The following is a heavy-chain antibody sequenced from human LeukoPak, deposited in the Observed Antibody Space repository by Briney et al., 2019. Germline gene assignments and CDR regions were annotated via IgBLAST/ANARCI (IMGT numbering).Heavy chain of an antibody. CDR2: INPNSGGT. CDR1: GYTFTGYY. V-gene: IGHV1-2*02. CDR3: ARDPYYYDSSEMGSFDY. J-gene: IGHJ4*02. Sequence: ASVKVSCKASGYTFTGYYMHWVRQAPGQGLEWMGWINPNSGGTNYAQKFQGRVTMTRDTSISTAYMELSRLRSDDTAVYYCARDPYYYDSSEMGSFDYWGQGTLATVSS. D-gene: IGHD3-22*01.